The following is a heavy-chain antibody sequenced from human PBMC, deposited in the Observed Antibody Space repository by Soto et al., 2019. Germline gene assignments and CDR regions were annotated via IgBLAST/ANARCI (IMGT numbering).Heavy chain of an antibody. CDR2: ISGSGGST. J-gene: IGHJ3*02. V-gene: IGHV3-23*01. CDR3: AKDGGAYSYGPRVAFDI. CDR1: DGSITRSF. D-gene: IGHD5-18*01. Sequence: ETLSLTCTVSDGSITRSFWSWVRQAPGKGLEWVSAISGSGGSTYYADSVKGRFTISRDNSKNTLYLQMNSLRAEDTAVYYCAKDGGAYSYGPRVAFDIWRQGTMVTVSS.